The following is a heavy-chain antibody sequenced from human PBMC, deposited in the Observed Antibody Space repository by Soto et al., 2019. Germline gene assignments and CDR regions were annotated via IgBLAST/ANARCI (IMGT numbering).Heavy chain of an antibody. D-gene: IGHD6-13*01. CDR3: ARDTGSSWSTFDY. Sequence: QVQLQQSGPGLVKPSQTLSLTCAISGDSVSSNSAAWNWFRQSPSRGLEWLGRTFYRSTGYNDYAFSVRSRMTINPDTSKNQFSLQLNSVTPEDTSVYFCARDTGSSWSTFDYLGQGTLVTVSS. V-gene: IGHV6-1*01. CDR1: GDSVSSNSAA. CDR2: TFYRSTGYN. J-gene: IGHJ4*02.